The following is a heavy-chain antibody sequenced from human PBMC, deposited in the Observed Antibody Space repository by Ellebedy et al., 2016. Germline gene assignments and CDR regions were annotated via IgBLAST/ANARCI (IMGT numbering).Heavy chain of an antibody. CDR3: ASGIVVVPAAIDWYFDL. CDR1: GYTFTGYY. J-gene: IGHJ2*01. V-gene: IGHV1-2*02. D-gene: IGHD2-2*01. CDR2: INPNSGGT. Sequence: ASVKVSCXASGYTFTGYYMHWVRQAPGQGLEWMGWINPNSGGTNYAQKFQGRVTITADESTSTAYMELSSLRSEDTAVYYCASGIVVVPAAIDWYFDLWGRGTLVTVSS.